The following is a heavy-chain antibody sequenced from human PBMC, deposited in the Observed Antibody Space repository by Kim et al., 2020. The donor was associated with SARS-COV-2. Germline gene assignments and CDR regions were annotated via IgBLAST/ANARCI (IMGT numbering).Heavy chain of an antibody. CDR2: ISYDGSNK. D-gene: IGHD6-13*01. CDR3: AKDQQQQRYEYYYYYGMDV. CDR1: GFTFSSYG. V-gene: IGHV3-30*18. J-gene: IGHJ6*02. Sequence: GGSLRLSCAASGFTFSSYGMHWVRQAPGKGLEWVAVISYDGSNKYYADSVKGRFTISRDNSKNTLYLQMNSLRAEDTAVYYCAKDQQQQRYEYYYYYGMDVWGQGTTVTVSS.